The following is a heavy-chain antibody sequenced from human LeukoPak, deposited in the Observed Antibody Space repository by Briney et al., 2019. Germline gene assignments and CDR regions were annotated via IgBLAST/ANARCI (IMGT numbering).Heavy chain of an antibody. CDR2: TYYRSKWYN. V-gene: IGHV6-1*01. D-gene: IGHD6-19*01. CDR1: GDSVSSNSAA. CDR3: ARAIAVAGKYYYYYYYMDV. J-gene: IGHJ6*03. Sequence: SQTLSLTCAISGDSVSSNSAAWNWIRQSPSRGLEWLGRTYYRSKWYNDYAVSVKSRITINPDTSKNQFSLQLNSVTPEDTAVYYCARAIAVAGKYYYYYYYMDVWGKGTTVTISS.